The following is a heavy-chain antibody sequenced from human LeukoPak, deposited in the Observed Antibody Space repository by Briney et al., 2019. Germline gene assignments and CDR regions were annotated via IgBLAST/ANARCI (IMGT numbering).Heavy chain of an antibody. CDR3: AKKLLWFGEVIDY. CDR2: ISGSGGST. V-gene: IGHV3-23*01. D-gene: IGHD3-10*01. Sequence: GGSLRLSCAASGFTFSSYAMSWVRQAPGKGLEWVSAISGSGGSTYYADSVKGRFTISRANSKNTLYLQMNSLRAEDTAVYYCAKKLLWFGEVIDYWGQGTLVTVSS. J-gene: IGHJ4*02. CDR1: GFTFSSYA.